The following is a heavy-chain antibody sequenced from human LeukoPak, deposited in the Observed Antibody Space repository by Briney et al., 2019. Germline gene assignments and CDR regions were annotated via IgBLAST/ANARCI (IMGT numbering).Heavy chain of an antibody. V-gene: IGHV1-2*02. CDR3: ATDTVESGYDLNY. Sequence: ASVKVSCKASGYTFTGYYVHWVRQAPGQGLQWMGWINPNSGGTNYARKFQGRVTMTRDSSINTAYMELNWLKSDDTAIYYCATDTVESGYDLNYWGQGTLVTVSS. CDR1: GYTFTGYY. D-gene: IGHD5-12*01. J-gene: IGHJ4*02. CDR2: INPNSGGT.